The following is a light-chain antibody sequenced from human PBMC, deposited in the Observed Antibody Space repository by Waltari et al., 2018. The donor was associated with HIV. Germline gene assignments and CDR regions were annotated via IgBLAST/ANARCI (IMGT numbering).Light chain of an antibody. CDR1: DSNIRSHA. J-gene: IGLJ2*01. CDR3: AAWDDGLNGVI. V-gene: IGLV1-36*01. Sequence: QSVLTQSPSVSEAPGQSVPISCSGSDSNIRSHAVTWYQQFPGKPPRLLVYNDDLILSGVSDRLSASKSGTSASLAINDLQSEHESHYYCAAWDDGLNGVIFGGGTKVTVL. CDR2: NDD.